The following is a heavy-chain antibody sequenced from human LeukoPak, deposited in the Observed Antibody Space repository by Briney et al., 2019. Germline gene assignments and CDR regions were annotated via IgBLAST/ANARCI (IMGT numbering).Heavy chain of an antibody. CDR2: ISTSSSYI. D-gene: IGHD1-20*01. V-gene: IGHV3-21*01. CDR1: GFTVSSNS. CDR3: ARDNWIEAHYFDY. Sequence: GGSLRLSCTVSGFTVSSNSMSWVRQAPGKGLEWVSFISTSSSYIYYADSVKGRFTISRDNARNSLYLHMNSLRAEDTAVYYCARDNWIEAHYFDYWGQGTLVTVSS. J-gene: IGHJ4*02.